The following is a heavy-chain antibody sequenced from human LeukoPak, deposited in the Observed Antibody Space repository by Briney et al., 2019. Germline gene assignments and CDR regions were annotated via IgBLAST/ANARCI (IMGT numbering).Heavy chain of an antibody. CDR3: ARGRLDCSATSCYEI. V-gene: IGHV1-8*01. CDR1: GYTFTNYD. Sequence: ASVKVSCKASGYTFTNYDINWVRQATGQGLEWMGWMSPNSGNTGYAQNFQGRVTMTRNTSITTAYMDLSSLTSDDTAVYYCARGRLDCSATSCYEIWGQGTLVTVSS. CDR2: MSPNSGNT. D-gene: IGHD2-2*01. J-gene: IGHJ4*02.